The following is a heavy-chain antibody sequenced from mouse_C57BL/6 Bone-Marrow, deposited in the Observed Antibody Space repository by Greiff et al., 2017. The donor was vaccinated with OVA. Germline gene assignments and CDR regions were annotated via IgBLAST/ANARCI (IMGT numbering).Heavy chain of an antibody. D-gene: IGHD2-3*01. CDR1: GYSITSGYY. Sequence: EVKLMESGPGLVKPSQSLSLTCSVTGYSITSGYYWNWIRQFPGNKLEWMGYISYDGSNNYNPSLKNRISITRDTSKNQFFLKLNSVTTEDTATYYCARGGDGYYGYWGQGTTLTVSS. V-gene: IGHV3-6*01. CDR2: ISYDGSN. J-gene: IGHJ2*01. CDR3: ARGGDGYYGY.